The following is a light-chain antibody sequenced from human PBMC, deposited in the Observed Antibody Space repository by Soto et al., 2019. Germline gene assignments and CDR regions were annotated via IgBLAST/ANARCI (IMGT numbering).Light chain of an antibody. J-gene: IGKJ5*01. V-gene: IGKV3-11*01. CDR3: QQRSNWPPIT. CDR1: QNIHTN. CDR2: DAS. Sequence: EMVMTQAPATLSVSPGERATLSCRAGQNIHTNLAWYQQKPGQAPRLLIYDASNRATGIPARFSGSGSGTDFTLTISSLEPEDFAVYYCQQRSNWPPITFGQGTRLEIK.